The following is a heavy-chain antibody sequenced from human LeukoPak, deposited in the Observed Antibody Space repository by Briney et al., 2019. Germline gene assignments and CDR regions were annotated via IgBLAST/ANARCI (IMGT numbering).Heavy chain of an antibody. D-gene: IGHD6-19*01. CDR3: ARGIPVAGLFDY. V-gene: IGHV4-61*02. CDR2: IYSSGNT. J-gene: IGHJ4*02. CDR1: GGSISSGSHY. Sequence: SETLSLTCTVSGGSISSGSHYWSWIRQPAGEGLEWIGRIYSSGNTNYNPSLKSRVTISVDTSKNQFSLKLSSATAADTAIYYCARGIPVAGLFDYWGQGALVAVSS.